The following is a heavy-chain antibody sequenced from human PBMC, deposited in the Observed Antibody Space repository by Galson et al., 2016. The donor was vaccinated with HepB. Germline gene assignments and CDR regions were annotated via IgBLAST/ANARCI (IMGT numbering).Heavy chain of an antibody. D-gene: IGHD2-21*02. J-gene: IGHJ3*01. CDR1: GGTFANYD. CDR2: VVPLFETR. CDR3: ARGLAVVVTALRGALDL. V-gene: IGHV1-69*13. Sequence: SVKVSCKASGGTFANYDINWVRQVPGQGLEWMGGVVPLFETRNYAPKFQGRLTITADESTGTAYMELNSLKSDDTAVYSCARGLAVVVTALRGALDLWGQGTMVVVSS.